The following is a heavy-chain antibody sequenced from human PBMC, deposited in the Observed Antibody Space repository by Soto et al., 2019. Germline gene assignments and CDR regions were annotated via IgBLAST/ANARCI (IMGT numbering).Heavy chain of an antibody. D-gene: IGHD5-12*01. V-gene: IGHV4-34*01. Sequence: ETLSLTCAVYGGSFSGYYWSWIRQPPGKGLEWIGEINHSGSTNYNPSLKSRVTISVDTSKNQFSLKLSSVTAADTAVYYCARAGIVATQGAFDIWGQGTMVTVSS. CDR1: GGSFSGYY. CDR3: ARAGIVATQGAFDI. J-gene: IGHJ3*02. CDR2: INHSGST.